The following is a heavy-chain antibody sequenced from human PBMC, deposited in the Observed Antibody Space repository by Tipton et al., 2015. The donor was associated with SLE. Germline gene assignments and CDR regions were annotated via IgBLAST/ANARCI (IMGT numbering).Heavy chain of an antibody. CDR1: GGSISGYY. D-gene: IGHD1-26*01. CDR2: ISFSGLT. V-gene: IGHV4-59*08. CDR3: ASESGSYGWFDP. J-gene: IGHJ5*02. Sequence: LRLSCTVSGGSISGYYWSWVRQPPGKGLEWIGYISFSGLTNYNPSVRSRVSTSMDTSKNQFSLQMSSVTAADTAVYYCASESGSYGWFDPWGQGTLVTVSS.